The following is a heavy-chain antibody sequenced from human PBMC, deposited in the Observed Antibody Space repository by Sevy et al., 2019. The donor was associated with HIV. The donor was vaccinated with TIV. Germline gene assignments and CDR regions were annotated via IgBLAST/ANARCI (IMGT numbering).Heavy chain of an antibody. V-gene: IGHV3-49*04. CDR2: IRSKAYGGTT. Sequence: GGSLRLSCTASGFTFGDYAMSWVRQAPGKGLEWVGFIRSKAYGGTTEYAPSVKGRFTISRVDSKSIAYLQMNSLKTEDTAVYYCTRDRTYYDFWSGYSGGNWFDPWGQGTLVTVSS. J-gene: IGHJ5*02. CDR3: TRDRTYYDFWSGYSGGNWFDP. D-gene: IGHD3-3*01. CDR1: GFTFGDYA.